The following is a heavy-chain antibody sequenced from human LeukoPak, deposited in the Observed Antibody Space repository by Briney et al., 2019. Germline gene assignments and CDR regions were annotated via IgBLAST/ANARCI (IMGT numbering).Heavy chain of an antibody. D-gene: IGHD3-3*01. V-gene: IGHV3-7*01. CDR1: GFTFSSYW. CDR2: IKQDGSEK. CDR3: ARERFGYFDY. J-gene: IGHJ4*02. Sequence: GGSLRLSCAASGFTFSSYWMSWGRQAPRQGLEWVANIKQDGSEKYYVDSVKGRFTISRDNAKNSLYLQMNSLRAEDTAVYYCARERFGYFDYWGQGTLVTVSS.